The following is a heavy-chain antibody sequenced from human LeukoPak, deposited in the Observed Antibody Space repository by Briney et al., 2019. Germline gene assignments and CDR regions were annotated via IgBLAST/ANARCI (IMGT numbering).Heavy chain of an antibody. CDR2: IYYSGST. CDR1: GGSISSSSYY. V-gene: IGHV4-39*07. D-gene: IGHD1-26*01. J-gene: IGHJ4*02. Sequence: SSETLSLTCTVSGGSISSSSYYWGWIRQPPGKGLEWIGSIYYSGSTYYNPSLKSRVTISVDTSKNQFSLKLSSVTAADTAVYYCARDRGLVGVKAVQIDYWGQGTLVTVSS. CDR3: ARDRGLVGVKAVQIDY.